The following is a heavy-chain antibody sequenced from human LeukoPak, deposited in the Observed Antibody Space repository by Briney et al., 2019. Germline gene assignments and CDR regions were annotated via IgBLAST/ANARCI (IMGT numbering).Heavy chain of an antibody. CDR2: ISWNSGSI. D-gene: IGHD4-17*01. Sequence: GGSLRLSCAASGFTFDDYAMHWVRHAPGKGLEWVSGISWNSGSIGYADSVKGRFTISRDNAKNSLYLQMNSLRAEDTALYYCAKDVANGDYYYYGMDVWGQGTTVTVSS. V-gene: IGHV3-9*01. CDR1: GFTFDDYA. J-gene: IGHJ6*02. CDR3: AKDVANGDYYYYGMDV.